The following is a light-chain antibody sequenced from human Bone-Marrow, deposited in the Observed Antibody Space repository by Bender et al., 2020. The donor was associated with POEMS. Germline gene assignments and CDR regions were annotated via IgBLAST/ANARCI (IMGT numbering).Light chain of an antibody. Sequence: QSALTQPASVSGSPGQAITISCTGSRSDIGDYDSVSWYQQHSGKAPRLLIYEVSKRASGISNRFSGSKSGNTASLTISGLQAEDAADYYCSSYIRSSILFGEGTKLTVL. CDR3: SSYIRSSIL. CDR1: RSDIGDYDS. J-gene: IGLJ2*01. V-gene: IGLV2-14*01. CDR2: EVS.